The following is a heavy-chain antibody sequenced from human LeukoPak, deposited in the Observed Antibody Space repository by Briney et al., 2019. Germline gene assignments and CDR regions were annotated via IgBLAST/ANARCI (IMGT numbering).Heavy chain of an antibody. CDR3: AKCLGIFGVVIPHNFDY. CDR1: GFTFSSYA. J-gene: IGHJ4*02. Sequence: GGSLRLSCAASGFTFSSYAMSWVRQAPGKGLEWVSAISGSGGSTYYADSVKGRFTISRDNSKNTPYLQMNSLRAEDTAVYYCAKCLGIFGVVIPHNFDYWGQGTLVTVSS. CDR2: ISGSGGST. V-gene: IGHV3-23*01. D-gene: IGHD3-3*01.